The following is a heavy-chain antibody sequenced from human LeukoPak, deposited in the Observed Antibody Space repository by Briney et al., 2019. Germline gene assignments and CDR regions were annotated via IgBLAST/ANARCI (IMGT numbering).Heavy chain of an antibody. Sequence: PGGSLRLSCAASGFTFSSYSMNWVRQAPGKGLEWVSSISSISYIYYADSVKGRLTISRDTAKNSLYLQMNSLRAEDTAVYYCARDQYGDYALDYWGQGTLVTVSS. V-gene: IGHV3-21*01. CDR2: ISSISYI. CDR1: GFTFSSYS. J-gene: IGHJ4*02. CDR3: ARDQYGDYALDY. D-gene: IGHD4-17*01.